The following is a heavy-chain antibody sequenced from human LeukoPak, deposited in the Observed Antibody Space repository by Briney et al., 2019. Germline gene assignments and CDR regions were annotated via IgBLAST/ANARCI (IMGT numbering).Heavy chain of an antibody. V-gene: IGHV4-59*01. D-gene: IGHD3-16*01. CDR1: GGSISSYY. J-gene: IGHJ4*02. CDR3: ARATFGGVIIDY. CDR2: IYYSVST. Sequence: PETLSLTCTVPGGSISSYYWSWIREPPGKGLELIGYIYYSVSTNYNPSLEGRVTISVDACKNQFSLMLSSVTAADTAVYYCARATFGGVIIDYWGQGTLVTVSS.